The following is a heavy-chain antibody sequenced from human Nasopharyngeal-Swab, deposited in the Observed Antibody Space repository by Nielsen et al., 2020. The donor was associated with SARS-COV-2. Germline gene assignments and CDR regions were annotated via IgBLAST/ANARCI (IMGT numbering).Heavy chain of an antibody. CDR2: INQSGST. D-gene: IGHD4-23*01. V-gene: IGHV4-34*01. Sequence: SETLSLTCAVSGGSFSGDYWTWIRQSPGKGLEWIGEINQSGSTRYNPSLKSRVTISIDASTNQFSLKVNSVTAADTGVYFCARAGGRWVYYGMDVWGQGTTVTVSS. CDR3: ARAGGRWVYYGMDV. CDR1: GGSFSGDY. J-gene: IGHJ6*02.